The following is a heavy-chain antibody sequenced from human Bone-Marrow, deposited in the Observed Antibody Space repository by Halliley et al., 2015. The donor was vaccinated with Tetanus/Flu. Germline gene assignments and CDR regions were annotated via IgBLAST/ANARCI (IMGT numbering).Heavy chain of an antibody. J-gene: IGHJ6*02. Sequence: SNKSDPDAVKGRFTISRDNSKNTLYLQMNSMRAEDTAVYYCPGEDSPNVDSSFYSYYYGMDVWGQGTTVTVSS. D-gene: IGHD6-13*01. V-gene: IGHV3-30-3*01. CDR3: PGEDSPNVDSSFYSYYYGMDV. CDR2: SNK.